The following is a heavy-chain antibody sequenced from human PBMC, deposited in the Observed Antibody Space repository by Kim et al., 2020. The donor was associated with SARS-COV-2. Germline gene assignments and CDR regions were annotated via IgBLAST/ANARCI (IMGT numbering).Heavy chain of an antibody. Sequence: DSDTRYSPSFQGQVTISADKSITTAYLQWSSLKASDTAMYYCARHWAFDVWGQGTMVTVSS. CDR3: ARHWAFDV. V-gene: IGHV5-51*01. CDR2: DSDT. J-gene: IGHJ3*01.